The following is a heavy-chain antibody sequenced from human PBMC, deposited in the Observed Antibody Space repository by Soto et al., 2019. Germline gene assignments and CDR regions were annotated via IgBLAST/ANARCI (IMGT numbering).Heavy chain of an antibody. D-gene: IGHD3-22*01. CDR3: SRDGVGGYGNF. V-gene: IGHV3-49*03. Sequence: EVQLVESGGGLVQPGRSLRLSCTSSGFTFGDYTMTWFRQTPGRGLEWVGLIRSKPEGGTTEYAASVKGRFSISGXDSKSIVYLQMNSLKYEDTGVYYCSRDGVGGYGNFWGQGTLVTVSS. CDR2: IRSKPEGGTT. J-gene: IGHJ1*01. CDR1: GFTFGDYT.